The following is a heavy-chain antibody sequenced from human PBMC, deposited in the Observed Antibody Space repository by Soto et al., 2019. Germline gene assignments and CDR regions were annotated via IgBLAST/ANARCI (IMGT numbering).Heavy chain of an antibody. CDR1: GYTFTSYG. CDR2: ISAYNGNT. CDR3: ARVIAAAGRRATNWFDP. V-gene: IGHV1-18*01. Sequence: QVQLVQSGAEVKKPGAPVKVSCKASGYTFTSYGISWVRQAPGRGLEWMGWISAYNGNTNYAQKLQGRVTMTTDTSTSTAYMELRSLRSDDTAVYYCARVIAAAGRRATNWFDPWGQGTLVTVSS. J-gene: IGHJ5*02. D-gene: IGHD6-13*01.